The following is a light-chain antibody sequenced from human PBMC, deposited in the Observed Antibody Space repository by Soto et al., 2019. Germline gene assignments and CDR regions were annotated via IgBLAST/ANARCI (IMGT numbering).Light chain of an antibody. V-gene: IGKV3D-20*02. Sequence: EIVLTQSPGTLSLSPGETATLSCRASQPVNSDYLAWVQQRPGQAPRLLIFATSRRATDIPARFSGSGSGTDFTLTIISLEPEDFAVYYCQQRSNWLWAFGQGPQVDIK. J-gene: IGKJ1*01. CDR1: QPVNSDY. CDR2: ATS. CDR3: QQRSNWLWA.